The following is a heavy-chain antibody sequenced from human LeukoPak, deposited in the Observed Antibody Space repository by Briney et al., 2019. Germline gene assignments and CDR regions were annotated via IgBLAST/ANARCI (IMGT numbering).Heavy chain of an antibody. Sequence: ASVKVSCKASGYTFTSYYMHWVRQAPGQGLEWMGVINPSGGSTSYAQKFQGRVTMTRDTSTSTVYMELSSLRSEDTAVYYCARNGRAARLGDYWGQGTLVTVSS. CDR1: GYTFTSYY. V-gene: IGHV1-46*01. CDR3: ARNGRAARLGDY. J-gene: IGHJ4*02. D-gene: IGHD6-6*01. CDR2: INPSGGST.